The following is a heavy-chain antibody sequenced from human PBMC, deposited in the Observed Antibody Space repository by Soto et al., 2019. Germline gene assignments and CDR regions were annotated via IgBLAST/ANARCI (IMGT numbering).Heavy chain of an antibody. V-gene: IGHV3-23*01. CDR1: GFTFSSYA. J-gene: IGHJ4*02. CDR3: AKGGDRIDYGDRTPFDY. Sequence: EVQLLESGGGLVQPGGSLRLSCAASGFTFSSYAMSWVRQAPGKGLEWVSAISGSGGSTYYADSVKGRFTISRDNSKNTLYLQMNSLRAEDTAVYYCAKGGDRIDYGDRTPFDYWGQGTLVTVSS. D-gene: IGHD4-17*01. CDR2: ISGSGGST.